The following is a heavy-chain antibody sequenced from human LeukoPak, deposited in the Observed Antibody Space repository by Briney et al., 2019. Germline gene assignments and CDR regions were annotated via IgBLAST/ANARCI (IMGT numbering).Heavy chain of an antibody. Sequence: SETLSLTCALSGGSISDHYWWGWIRQPPGQGLERIGEIGPSGEIRHNPSLRSRATISVDTSKKQVSLSLRSETAADTAIYYCASAVNYHIDYWGLGTLVTVSS. CDR1: GGSISDHY. D-gene: IGHD5-24*01. V-gene: IGHV4-34*04. CDR3: ASAVNYHIDY. CDR2: IGPSGEI. J-gene: IGHJ4*02.